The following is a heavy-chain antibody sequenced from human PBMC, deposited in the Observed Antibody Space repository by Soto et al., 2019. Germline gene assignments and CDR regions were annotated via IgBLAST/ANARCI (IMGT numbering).Heavy chain of an antibody. V-gene: IGHV3-30*03. CDR2: TSYDGSNT. Sequence: QVRLVESGGGVVQPGTSLRLSCAASGFTFSSYGMHWVRQAPGKGLEWVATTSYDGSNTYYADSVKGRFTISRDNSKNTLYLQMHCLSTEDTAMYSCAIGGHLLLVGATNNWFDHWGQGTLVTVSS. CDR1: GFTFSSYG. D-gene: IGHD1-26*01. CDR3: AIGGHLLLVGATNNWFDH. J-gene: IGHJ5*02.